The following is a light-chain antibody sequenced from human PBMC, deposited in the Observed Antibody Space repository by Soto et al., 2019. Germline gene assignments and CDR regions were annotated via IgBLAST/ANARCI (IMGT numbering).Light chain of an antibody. CDR1: ALPKQY. V-gene: IGLV3-25*02. Sequence: SYELTQPPSVSVSPGQTARITCSGDALPKQYAYWYQQKPGQAPVLVIYKDSERPSGIPERFSGSSSGTTVTLTISGVQAEDEADYYCQSADSSGTWVFGGATKLTVL. CDR3: QSADSSGTWV. CDR2: KDS. J-gene: IGLJ3*02.